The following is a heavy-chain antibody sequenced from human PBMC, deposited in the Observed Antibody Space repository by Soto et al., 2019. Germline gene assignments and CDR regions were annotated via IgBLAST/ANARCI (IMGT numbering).Heavy chain of an antibody. CDR3: ARIRGVAVPAASPDGFDI. V-gene: IGHV1-18*01. CDR2: ISPFSGRT. CDR1: GYAFIKYG. D-gene: IGHD2-2*01. Sequence: ASVKVSCKASGYAFIKYGINWVRQAPGQGLEWMGWISPFSGRTDYARNLRDRVAMTTDPSTTTVYMELTILRSADTAMYYCARIRGVAVPAASPDGFDIWGQGTMVTVSS. J-gene: IGHJ3*02.